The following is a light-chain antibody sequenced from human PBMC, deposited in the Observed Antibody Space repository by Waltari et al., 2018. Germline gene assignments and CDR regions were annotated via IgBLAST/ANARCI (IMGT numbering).Light chain of an antibody. Sequence: QSALTQPASVSGSPGQSITIPCTGTSSDIGGYNYVSWYQQHPGKDPTVIIYVVRKRPSGVSRRCSGSKSCNTASLTISGLQADDEADYYCGSYTSSSSLDVVFGGGTELTVL. CDR2: VVR. CDR1: SSDIGGYNY. V-gene: IGLV2-14*03. CDR3: GSYTSSSSLDVV. J-gene: IGLJ3*02.